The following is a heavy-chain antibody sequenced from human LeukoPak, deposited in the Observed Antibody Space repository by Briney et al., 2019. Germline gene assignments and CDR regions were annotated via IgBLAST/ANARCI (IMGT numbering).Heavy chain of an antibody. D-gene: IGHD3-10*01. CDR3: ARQGWFGAPSYYFDY. V-gene: IGHV4-59*01. J-gene: IGHJ4*02. CDR1: GGSMNNYY. Sequence: SETLSLTCTVSGGSMNNYYWSWIRQPPGKGLEWIGYIYNSGSTKYNPSLKSRVNISVDTSKNQFSLKLSSVTAADTAVYYCARQGWFGAPSYYFDYWGQGTLVTVSS. CDR2: IYNSGST.